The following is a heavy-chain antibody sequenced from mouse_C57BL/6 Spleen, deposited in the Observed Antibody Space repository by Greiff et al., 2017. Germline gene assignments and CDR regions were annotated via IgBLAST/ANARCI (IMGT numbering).Heavy chain of an antibody. V-gene: IGHV1-55*01. CDR1: GYTFTSYW. J-gene: IGHJ4*01. D-gene: IGHD2-1*01. CDR2: IYPGSGST. Sequence: QVQLQQSGAELVKPGASVKMSCKASGYTFTSYWITWVKQRPGQGLEWMGDIYPGSGSTNYNEKFKSKATLTVDTSSSTAYMQLSSLTSEDSAVYYCARGNYGNYVNYYAMDYWGQGTSVTVSS. CDR3: ARGNYGNYVNYYAMDY.